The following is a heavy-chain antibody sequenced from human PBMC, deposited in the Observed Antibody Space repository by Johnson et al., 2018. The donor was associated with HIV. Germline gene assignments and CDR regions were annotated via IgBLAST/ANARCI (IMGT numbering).Heavy chain of an antibody. CDR2: IHSGGST. D-gene: IGHD1-26*01. V-gene: IGHV3-66*03. CDR3: ARDLMVGPTRTGSFDI. Sequence: VQLVESGGGLIQPGGSLRLSCAVSGLSVSINYITWVRQAPGKGLEWVSVIHSGGSTYYADSVKGRFTISRDNSKNTLYLQMNSLRAEDTAVYYCARDLMVGPTRTGSFDIWGQGTMVTVSS. CDR1: GLSVSINY. J-gene: IGHJ3*02.